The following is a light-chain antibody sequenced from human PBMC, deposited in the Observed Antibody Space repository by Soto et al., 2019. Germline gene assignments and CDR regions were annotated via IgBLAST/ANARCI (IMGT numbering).Light chain of an antibody. CDR1: SSDVGGYNY. CDR2: EVS. CDR3: QVWDNSLEL. Sequence: QSALTQPPSASGSPGQSVTISCTGTSSDVGGYNYVSWYQQHPGKAPKLMIYEVSKRPSGVPDRFSGSKSGNTAALTITRAQAGDEADYYCQVWDNSLELFGGGTKVTVL. J-gene: IGLJ2*01. V-gene: IGLV2-8*01.